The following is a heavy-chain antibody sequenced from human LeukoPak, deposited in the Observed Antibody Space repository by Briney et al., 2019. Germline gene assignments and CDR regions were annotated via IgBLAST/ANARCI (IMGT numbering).Heavy chain of an antibody. CDR1: GFTFSSYG. V-gene: IGHV3-30*18. J-gene: IGHJ4*02. Sequence: GGSLRLSCAASGFTFSSYGMHWVRQAPGKGLEWVAVISYDGSNKYYADSVKGRFTISRDNSKNTLYLQMNSLRAEDTAVYYCAKGSIAVADADYFDYWGQGTLVTVSS. CDR2: ISYDGSNK. CDR3: AKGSIAVADADYFDY. D-gene: IGHD6-19*01.